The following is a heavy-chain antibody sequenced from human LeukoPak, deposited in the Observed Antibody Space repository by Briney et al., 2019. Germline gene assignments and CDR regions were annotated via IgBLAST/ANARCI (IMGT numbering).Heavy chain of an antibody. CDR3: ARDLLSPGEYYDFWSGFPPDYYYYMDV. CDR1: GGSISSSSYY. J-gene: IGHJ6*03. D-gene: IGHD3-3*01. Sequence: SETLSLTCTVSGGSISSSSYYWGWIRQPPGKGLEWIGSIYYSGSTYDNPSLKSRVTISVDTSKNQFSLKLSSVTAADTAVYYCARDLLSPGEYYDFWSGFPPDYYYYMDVWGKGTTVTVSS. V-gene: IGHV4-39*07. CDR2: IYYSGST.